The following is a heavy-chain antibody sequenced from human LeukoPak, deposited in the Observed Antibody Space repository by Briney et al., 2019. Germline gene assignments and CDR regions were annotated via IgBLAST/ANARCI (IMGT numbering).Heavy chain of an antibody. CDR2: ISPDGSTT. CDR1: RFTFSSYW. CDR3: ARVGSSWYNFDY. D-gene: IGHD6-13*01. Sequence: PGGSLRLSCVASRFTFSSYWMHWVRQAPGTGLVWVSYISPDGSTTRYADSVKGRFTISRDNAKNSLYLQMNSLRAEDTAVYYCARVGSSWYNFDYWGQGTLVTVSS. V-gene: IGHV3-74*01. J-gene: IGHJ4*02.